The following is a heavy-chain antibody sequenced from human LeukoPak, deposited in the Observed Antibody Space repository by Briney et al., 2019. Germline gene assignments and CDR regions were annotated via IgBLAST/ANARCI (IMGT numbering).Heavy chain of an antibody. CDR3: AKDQPEAYFDY. Sequence: GGSLRLSCAASGFTFSSYWMHWVRQAPGKGLEWVAFIRNDGSIEYYADSVKGRFTISRDNAKNTLYLQMNSLRPEDAALYYCAKDQPEAYFDYWGQGTLVTVSS. CDR1: GFTFSSYW. D-gene: IGHD2-2*01. CDR2: IRNDGSIE. V-gene: IGHV3-30*02. J-gene: IGHJ4*02.